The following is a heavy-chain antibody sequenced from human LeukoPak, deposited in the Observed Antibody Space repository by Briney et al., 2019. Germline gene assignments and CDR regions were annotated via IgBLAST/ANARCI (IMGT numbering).Heavy chain of an antibody. V-gene: IGHV3-21*01. CDR2: ISSSSSYI. Sequence: GGSLRLSCAASGFTFSSYSMNWVRQAPGKGLEWVSSISSSSSYIYYADSVKGRFTSSRDNAKNSLYLQMNSLRAEDTAVYYCVRHSSGWTLDYWGQGTLVTVSS. D-gene: IGHD6-19*01. J-gene: IGHJ4*02. CDR3: VRHSSGWTLDY. CDR1: GFTFSSYS.